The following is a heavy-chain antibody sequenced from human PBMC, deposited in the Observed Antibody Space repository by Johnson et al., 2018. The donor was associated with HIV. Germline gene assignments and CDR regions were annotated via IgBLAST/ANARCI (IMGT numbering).Heavy chain of an antibody. CDR2: IQYDGSDK. CDR3: AKNKEVWGLLPVDAFDV. D-gene: IGHD1-26*01. Sequence: QVQLVESGGGVVQPGRSLRLSCAASGFTFSSYGMHWVRQAPGKGPEWVSFIQYDGSDKSYADSVEGRFTISRDNSKNTVYLQVNSLSHEDTAVYYCAKNKEVWGLLPVDAFDVWGQGTSITVSS. V-gene: IGHV3-30*18. J-gene: IGHJ3*01. CDR1: GFTFSSYG.